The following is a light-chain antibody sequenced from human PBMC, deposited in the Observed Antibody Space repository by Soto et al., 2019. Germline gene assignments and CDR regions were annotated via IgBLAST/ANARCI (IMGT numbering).Light chain of an antibody. V-gene: IGLV2-14*01. Sequence: QSALTQPASVSGSPGQSITISCTGTSSDIGRYNYVSWFQQHPGKVPKLVIFEVNYRPSGVSDRFSGSKSGNTASLTISGLQAEDEADYYCTSYTSNSTPVFGTGTKVTVL. CDR1: SSDIGRYNY. CDR2: EVN. CDR3: TSYTSNSTPV. J-gene: IGLJ1*01.